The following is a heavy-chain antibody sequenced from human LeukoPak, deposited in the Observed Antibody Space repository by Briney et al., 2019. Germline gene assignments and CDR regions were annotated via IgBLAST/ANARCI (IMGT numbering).Heavy chain of an antibody. CDR1: GGSISSSSYY. CDR3: ARAPEYGLYYFDY. CDR2: IYYSGST. V-gene: IGHV4-39*07. J-gene: IGHJ4*02. Sequence: SETLSLTCTVSGGSISSSSYYWGWIRQPPGKGLDWIGSIYYSGSTYYNPSLKSRVTISVDTSKNQFSLKLSSVTAADTAVYYCARAPEYGLYYFDYWGQGTLVTVSS. D-gene: IGHD1-14*01.